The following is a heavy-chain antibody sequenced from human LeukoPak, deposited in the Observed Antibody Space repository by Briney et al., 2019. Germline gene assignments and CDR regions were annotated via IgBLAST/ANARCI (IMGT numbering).Heavy chain of an antibody. CDR3: AKDPRSLGGYYYYYMDV. Sequence: GGSLRLSCAASGFTFSSYEMNWVRQAPGKGLEWVSYISSSGSTIYYADSVKGRFTISRDNAKNSLYLQMNSLRAEDTAVYYCAKDPRSLGGYYYYYMDVWGKGTTVTVSS. D-gene: IGHD3-16*01. CDR1: GFTFSSYE. J-gene: IGHJ6*03. CDR2: ISSSGSTI. V-gene: IGHV3-48*03.